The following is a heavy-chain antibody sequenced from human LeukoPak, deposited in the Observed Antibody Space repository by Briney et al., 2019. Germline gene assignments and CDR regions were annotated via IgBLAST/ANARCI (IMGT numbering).Heavy chain of an antibody. D-gene: IGHD3-3*01. CDR3: VRGGALYYDFWD. CDR2: IKPDSGDT. V-gene: IGHV1-2*02. J-gene: IGHJ4*02. Sequence: GASVKVSCKASAYTFTGYYMHWVRQAPGQGLEWMGWIKPDSGDTNYAQKFQGRVTMTRDTSISTAYMELSRLRSDDTAVYYCVRGGALYYDFWDWGQGTLVTVSS. CDR1: AYTFTGYY.